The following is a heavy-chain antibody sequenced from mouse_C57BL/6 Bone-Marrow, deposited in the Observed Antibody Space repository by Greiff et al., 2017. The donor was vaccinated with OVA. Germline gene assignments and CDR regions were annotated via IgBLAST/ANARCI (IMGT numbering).Heavy chain of an antibody. CDR2: IYPGSGST. J-gene: IGHJ2*01. CDR3: ATNWYFDY. D-gene: IGHD4-1*02. Sequence: VQLQQPGAELVKPGASVKLSCKASGYTFTSYWMHWVKQRPGQGLEWIGDIYPGSGSTNYNEKFKSKATLTVDTSSSTAYMQLSSLTSEDSAVYYCATNWYFDYWGQGTTLTVSS. V-gene: IGHV1-55*01. CDR1: GYTFTSYW.